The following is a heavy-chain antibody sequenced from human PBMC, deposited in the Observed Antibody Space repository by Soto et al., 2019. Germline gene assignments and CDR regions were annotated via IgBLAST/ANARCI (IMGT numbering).Heavy chain of an antibody. V-gene: IGHV3-30*18. CDR2: ISYDGSNK. CDR3: AKANYYGSGSYYNVGYYYYYYGMDV. D-gene: IGHD3-10*01. CDR1: GFTFSSYG. J-gene: IGHJ6*02. Sequence: QTGGSLRLSCAASGFTFSSYGMHWVRQAPGKGLEWVAVISYDGSNKYYADSVKGRFTISRDNSKNTLYLQMNSLRAEDTAVYYCAKANYYGSGSYYNVGYYYYYYGMDVWGQGTTVTVSS.